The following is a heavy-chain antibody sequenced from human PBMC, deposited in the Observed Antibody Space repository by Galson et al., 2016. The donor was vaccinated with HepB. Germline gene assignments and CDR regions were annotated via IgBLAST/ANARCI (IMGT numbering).Heavy chain of an antibody. CDR1: GDSISNGDW. J-gene: IGHJ4*02. Sequence: TLSLTCAVSGDSISNGDWWNWVRQPPGEGLEWIGRIHHSGNTIYNPSLTSRLNMSEDTSRNQFSLNLNFVTVADTAFYYCARDRAHGEDHHGIFLDYWGRGLLVTVSS. CDR2: IHHSGNT. D-gene: IGHD3-3*02. V-gene: IGHV4-55*08. CDR3: ARDRAHGEDHHGIFLDY.